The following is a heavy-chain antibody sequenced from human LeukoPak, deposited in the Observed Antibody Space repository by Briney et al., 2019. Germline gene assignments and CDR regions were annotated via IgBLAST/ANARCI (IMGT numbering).Heavy chain of an antibody. CDR3: ARDEGIAAQFDY. CDR2: IYHSGNT. D-gene: IGHD6-13*01. CDR1: GDSISDYY. V-gene: IGHV4-59*01. Sequence: SGTLSLTCSVSGDSISDYYWNWIRQPPGKGLEWIGYIYHSGNTDYNPSLKSRVTISIDTSRNQISLKLRSVTAADTAVYYCARDEGIAAQFDYWGQGTLVTVSS. J-gene: IGHJ4*02.